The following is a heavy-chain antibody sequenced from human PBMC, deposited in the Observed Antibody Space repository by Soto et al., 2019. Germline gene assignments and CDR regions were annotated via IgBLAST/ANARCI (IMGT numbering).Heavy chain of an antibody. D-gene: IGHD1-26*01. CDR2: IDPSDSYI. Sequence: GESLKISCKGSGYSFISFWINWVRQVPGKGLEWMGRIDPSDSYINYSPSFQGHVTISADKSISTAYLQWSSLKASDTAMYYCARASEPGSNWFDPWGQGTLVTVSS. V-gene: IGHV5-10-1*01. CDR3: ARASEPGSNWFDP. J-gene: IGHJ5*02. CDR1: GYSFISFW.